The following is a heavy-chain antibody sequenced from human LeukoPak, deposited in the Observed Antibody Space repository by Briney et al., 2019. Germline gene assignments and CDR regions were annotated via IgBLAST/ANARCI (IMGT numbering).Heavy chain of an antibody. J-gene: IGHJ5*02. D-gene: IGHD3/OR15-3a*01. CDR1: GLNFRANY. CDR3: ARVSFGPASEWFDP. Sequence: GGSLRLSCRAPGLNFRANYMSWFRQAPGKGLECFSVFYSGGTTAYADSVKGRFTVSIDNSNNTLYLQMNSLRAEDTAVYYCARVSFGPASEWFDPWGQGTLVTVSS. V-gene: IGHV3-53*01. CDR2: FYSGGTT.